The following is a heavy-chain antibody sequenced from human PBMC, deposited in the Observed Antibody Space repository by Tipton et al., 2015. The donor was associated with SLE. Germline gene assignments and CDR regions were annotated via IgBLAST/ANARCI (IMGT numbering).Heavy chain of an antibody. CDR1: GGSFTSYY. CDR3: ARLEYCGGDCSSAFDI. Sequence: GLVKPSETLSLTCAIYGGSFTSYYWTWIRQPPGKGLEWIGYVSYSGSTKYNASLKSRVTISVDTSNNQFSLKLNSVTAADTAVYYCARLEYCGGDCSSAFDIWGQGTMITVSS. V-gene: IGHV4-59*01. D-gene: IGHD2-21*02. CDR2: VSYSGST. J-gene: IGHJ3*02.